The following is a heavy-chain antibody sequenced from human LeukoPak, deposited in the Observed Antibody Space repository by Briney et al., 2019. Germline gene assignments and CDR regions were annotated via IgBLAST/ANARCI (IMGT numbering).Heavy chain of an antibody. V-gene: IGHV4-34*01. Sequence: KPGGSLRLSCAASGFTFSSYWMSWVRQPPGKGLEWIGEINHSGSTNYNPSLKSRVTISVDTSKNQFSLKLSSVAAADTAVYYCARGPIYSGSYPFDYWGQGTLVTVSS. J-gene: IGHJ4*02. CDR3: ARGPIYSGSYPFDY. CDR1: GFTFSSYW. CDR2: INHSGST. D-gene: IGHD1-26*01.